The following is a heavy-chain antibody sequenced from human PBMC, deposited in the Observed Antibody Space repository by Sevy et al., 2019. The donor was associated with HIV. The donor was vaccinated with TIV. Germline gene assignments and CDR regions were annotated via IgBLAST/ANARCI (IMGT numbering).Heavy chain of an antibody. D-gene: IGHD3-10*01. V-gene: IGHV3-30*04. J-gene: IGHJ4*02. CDR1: GFVFSSYA. CDR2: ISHDGSSQ. Sequence: GGSLRLSCVASGFVFSSYAMHWVRQAPGKGLEWVAAISHDGSSQYNGDSVKGRFTISKDDSKYTLYLQMNSLRTEDTAVYYCAREKDSYGSGFVKALDYWGQGTLVTVSS. CDR3: AREKDSYGSGFVKALDY.